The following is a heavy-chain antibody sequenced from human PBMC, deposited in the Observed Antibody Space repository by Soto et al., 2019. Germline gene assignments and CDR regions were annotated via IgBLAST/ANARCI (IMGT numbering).Heavy chain of an antibody. V-gene: IGHV3-30*18. CDR1: GFTFSSYG. J-gene: IGHJ6*02. Sequence: QVQLVESGGGVVQPGRSLRLSCAASGFTFSSYGMHWVRQAPGKGLEWVAVISYDGSNKYYADSVKGRFTISRDNSKNTXFLQMNSLRAEDTAVYYCAKDPRGDFWSGYHYGMDVWGQGTTVTVSS. D-gene: IGHD3-3*01. CDR2: ISYDGSNK. CDR3: AKDPRGDFWSGYHYGMDV.